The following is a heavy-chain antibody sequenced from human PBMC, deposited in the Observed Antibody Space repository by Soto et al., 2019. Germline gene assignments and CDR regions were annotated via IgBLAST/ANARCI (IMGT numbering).Heavy chain of an antibody. Sequence: SETLSLTCTVSGGSISSGDYYWSWIRQPPGKGLEWIGYIYYSGSTYYNPSLKSRVTISVDTSKNQFSLKLSSVTAADTAVYYCARALGDYYDSSGYHNYFDYWGQGTLVTVSS. CDR3: ARALGDYYDSSGYHNYFDY. D-gene: IGHD3-22*01. J-gene: IGHJ4*02. CDR2: IYYSGST. V-gene: IGHV4-30-4*01. CDR1: GGSISSGDYY.